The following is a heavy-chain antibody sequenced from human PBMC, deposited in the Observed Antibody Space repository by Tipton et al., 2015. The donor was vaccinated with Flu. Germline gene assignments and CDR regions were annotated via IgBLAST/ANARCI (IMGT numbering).Heavy chain of an antibody. CDR1: GVSTTSTLYY. V-gene: IGHV4-61*02. Sequence: TLSLTCAVSGVSTTSTLYYWSWIRQPAGKGLEWIGRVYSSGSTDYSLSLKSRVTISLDTSKNQFSLNLSSVTAADTAVYYCARKRTGRPFDIWGQGTMVTVS. CDR3: ARKRTGRPFDI. CDR2: VYSSGST. J-gene: IGHJ3*02. D-gene: IGHD3-10*01.